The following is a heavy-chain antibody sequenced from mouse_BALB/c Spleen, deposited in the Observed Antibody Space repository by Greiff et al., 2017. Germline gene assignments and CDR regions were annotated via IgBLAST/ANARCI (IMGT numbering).Heavy chain of an antibody. CDR3: ARAPSTTVVAGAFDY. D-gene: IGHD1-1*01. V-gene: IGHV1S81*02. Sequence: VQLQQPGAELVKPGASVKLSCKASGYTFTSYWMHWVKQRPGQGLEWIGEINPSNGRTNYNEKFKSKATLTVDKSSSTAYMQLSSLTSEDSAVYYCARAPSTTVVAGAFDYWGQGTTLTVSS. CDR1: GYTFTSYW. J-gene: IGHJ2*01. CDR2: INPSNGRT.